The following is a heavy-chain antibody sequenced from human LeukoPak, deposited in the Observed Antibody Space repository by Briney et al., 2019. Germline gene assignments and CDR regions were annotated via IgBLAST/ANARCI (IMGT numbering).Heavy chain of an antibody. J-gene: IGHJ4*02. Sequence: GGSLRLSCAASGFTFTTYAMSWVRQAPGKELEWVSAIGGGGVKTYYADSVKGRFTISRDNSKDTLFLQMNSLRAEDTAVYYCAKDATRTSGWYYFDYWGQGTLVTVSS. V-gene: IGHV3-23*01. CDR1: GFTFTTYA. CDR3: AKDATRTSGWYYFDY. D-gene: IGHD6-19*01. CDR2: IGGGGVKT.